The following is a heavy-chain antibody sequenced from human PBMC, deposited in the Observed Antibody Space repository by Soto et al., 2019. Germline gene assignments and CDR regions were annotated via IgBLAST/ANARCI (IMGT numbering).Heavy chain of an antibody. CDR1: GFTFSSYS. Sequence: GGSLRLSCAASGFTFSSYSMNWVRQAPGKGLEWVSSISSSSSYIYYADSVKGRFTISRDNAKNSLYLQMNSLRAEDTAVYYCARDYGDYVGWNWFDPWGQGTLVTVSS. D-gene: IGHD4-17*01. J-gene: IGHJ5*02. CDR2: ISSSSSYI. V-gene: IGHV3-21*01. CDR3: ARDYGDYVGWNWFDP.